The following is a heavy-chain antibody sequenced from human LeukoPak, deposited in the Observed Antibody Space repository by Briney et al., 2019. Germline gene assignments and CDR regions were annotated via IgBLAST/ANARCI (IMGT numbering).Heavy chain of an antibody. CDR3: ARDRGAAGLFDY. V-gene: IGHV3-23*01. CDR2: ISPSGGIT. CDR1: GFTFSSHG. Sequence: GGSLRLSCAASGFTFSSHGMNWVRQAPGKGLEWVSGISPSGGITYYTDSVRGRFTISRDNSKNTVSLQMNSLRAEDTAVYYCARDRGAAGLFDYWGQGTLVTVSS. D-gene: IGHD6-13*01. J-gene: IGHJ4*02.